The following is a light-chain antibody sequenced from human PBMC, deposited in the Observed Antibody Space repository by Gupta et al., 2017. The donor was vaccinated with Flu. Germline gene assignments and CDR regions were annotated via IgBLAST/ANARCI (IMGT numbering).Light chain of an antibody. V-gene: IGLV2-14*01. CDR2: EVS. CDR1: SRDVGGYNS. CDR3: SSYTTSRTYV. Sequence: VTISCTGTSRDVGGYNSVSWYQQHPGKAPKLMIYEVSHRPSGVSNRFSGSKSGYTASLTISGLQAEDEADYYCSSYTTSRTYVFGTGTKVTVL. J-gene: IGLJ1*01.